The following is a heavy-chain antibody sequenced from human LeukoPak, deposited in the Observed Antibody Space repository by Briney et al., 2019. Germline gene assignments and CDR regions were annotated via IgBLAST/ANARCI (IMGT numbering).Heavy chain of an antibody. V-gene: IGHV4-4*07. CDR1: GGSISSYN. J-gene: IGHJ3*02. CDR3: ASGPPAGGAFDI. D-gene: IGHD3-16*01. CDR2: IYTSGST. Sequence: SETLSLTCTVSGGSISSYNWSWIRPPAGKGLDWIGRIYTSGSTNYNPSLKSRVIMSVDTSKNQFSLKLSSVTAADTAVYYCASGPPAGGAFDIWGQGTMVTVSS.